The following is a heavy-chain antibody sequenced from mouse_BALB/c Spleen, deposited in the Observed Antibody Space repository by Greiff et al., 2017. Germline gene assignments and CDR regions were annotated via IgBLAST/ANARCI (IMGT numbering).Heavy chain of an antibody. CDR2: IDPANGNT. CDR1: GFNIKDTY. CDR3: ARSEGFAY. Sequence: EVHLVESGAELVKPGASVKLSCTASGFNIKDTYMHWVKQRPEQGLEWIGRIDPANGNTKYDPKFQGKATITADTSSNTAYLQLSSLTSEDTAVYYCARSEGFAYWGQGTLVTVSA. J-gene: IGHJ3*01. V-gene: IGHV14-3*02.